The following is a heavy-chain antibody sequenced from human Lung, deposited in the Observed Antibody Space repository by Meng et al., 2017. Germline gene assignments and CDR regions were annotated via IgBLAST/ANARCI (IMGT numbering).Heavy chain of an antibody. J-gene: IGHJ4*02. CDR2: TAATDGGT. V-gene: IGHV3-23*01. Sequence: EVQLLESGGGVVQSGGSLRLSCAASGFTFSNYAMSWVRQAPEKGLEWVSATAATDGGTYHAASVRGRFTISRDNSKNTLSLQMNSLRADDTAIYYCARGTRVSCTGVICYPFDFWGQGTLVTVSS. CDR1: GFTFSNYA. CDR3: ARGTRVSCTGVICYPFDF. D-gene: IGHD2-8*02.